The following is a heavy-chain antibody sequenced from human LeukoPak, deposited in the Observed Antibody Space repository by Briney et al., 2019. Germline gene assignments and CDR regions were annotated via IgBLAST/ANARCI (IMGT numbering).Heavy chain of an antibody. D-gene: IGHD5-18*01. V-gene: IGHV3-11*01. CDR2: ISGGADTI. Sequence: PGGSLRLSCAASGFTFSDYYMNWIRQTPGKGLEWIAHISGGADTIEYTDSMKGRFTISRDNARNSLLLQMDSLRVEDTAIYYCAREMNTAMINLDAWGQGTPVTVSS. CDR1: GFTFSDYY. CDR3: AREMNTAMINLDA. J-gene: IGHJ5*02.